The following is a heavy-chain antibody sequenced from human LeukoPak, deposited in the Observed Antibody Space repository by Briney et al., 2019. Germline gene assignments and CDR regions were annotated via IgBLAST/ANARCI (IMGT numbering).Heavy chain of an antibody. D-gene: IGHD3-22*01. Sequence: PSETLSLTCTVSGGSISSSSYYWGWIRQPPGKGLEWIGSIYYSGSTYYNPSLKSRVTISVDTSKNQFSLKLSSVTAADTAVYYCARGVYYDSSGYYDWGQGTLVTVSS. J-gene: IGHJ4*02. CDR1: GGSISSSSYY. CDR2: IYYSGST. V-gene: IGHV4-39*07. CDR3: ARGVYYDSSGYYD.